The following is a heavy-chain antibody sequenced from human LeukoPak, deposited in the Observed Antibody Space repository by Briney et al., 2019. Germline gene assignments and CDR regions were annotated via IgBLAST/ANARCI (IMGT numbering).Heavy chain of an antibody. V-gene: IGHV3-21*01. Sequence: GGSLRLSCAASGFTFSSYSMNWVRQAPGKGLEWVSSISSSSSYIYYADSVKGRFTISRDNAKNSLYLQMNSLRAEDTAVYYCARESGNGYSSGWYPYYYYGMDVWGQGTTVTVSS. CDR2: ISSSSSYI. D-gene: IGHD6-19*01. CDR1: GFTFSSYS. CDR3: ARESGNGYSSGWYPYYYYGMDV. J-gene: IGHJ6*02.